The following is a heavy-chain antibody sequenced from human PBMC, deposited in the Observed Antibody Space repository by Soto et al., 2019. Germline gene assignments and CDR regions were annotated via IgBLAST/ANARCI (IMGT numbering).Heavy chain of an antibody. Sequence: PGGSLRLSCAASGFTVSNNYMSWVRQAPGKGLEWVSVIYDGGSTYYAESVKDRFTISRDNSKNTLFLHMNSLRAEDTGVYYCARDLGVALATLTLDLWGQGTLVTVSS. V-gene: IGHV3-66*01. CDR1: GFTVSNNY. D-gene: IGHD2-21*01. CDR3: ARDLGVALATLTLDL. CDR2: IYDGGST. J-gene: IGHJ4*02.